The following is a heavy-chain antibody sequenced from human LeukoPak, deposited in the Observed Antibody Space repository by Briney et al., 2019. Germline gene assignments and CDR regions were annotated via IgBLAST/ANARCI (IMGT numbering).Heavy chain of an antibody. CDR2: ISGSGGGT. D-gene: IGHD2-2*01. CDR3: ATVYSSSPLRSMDV. V-gene: IGHV3-23*01. J-gene: IGHJ6*02. Sequence: PGGSLRLSCAASGFTFNTYVVSWVRQAPGKGLEWVSAISGSGGGTYYVDSVKGRFTISRDNSKNTLYLQMNSLRAEDTAVYYCATVYSSSPLRSMDVWGQGTTVTVSS. CDR1: GFTFNTYV.